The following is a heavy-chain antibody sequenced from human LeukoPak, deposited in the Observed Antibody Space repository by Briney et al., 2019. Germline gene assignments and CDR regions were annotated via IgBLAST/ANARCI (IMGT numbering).Heavy chain of an antibody. J-gene: IGHJ4*02. Sequence: KPSETLSLTCTVSGGSVSSGSYYWSWIRQPPGKGLEWIGNIYYSGSTNYNPSLKSRATISLDTSKNQFSLKLSSVTAADTAVYYCARGPQWLARWGQGTLVTVSS. CDR2: IYYSGST. D-gene: IGHD6-19*01. CDR1: GGSVSSGSYY. CDR3: ARGPQWLAR. V-gene: IGHV4-61*01.